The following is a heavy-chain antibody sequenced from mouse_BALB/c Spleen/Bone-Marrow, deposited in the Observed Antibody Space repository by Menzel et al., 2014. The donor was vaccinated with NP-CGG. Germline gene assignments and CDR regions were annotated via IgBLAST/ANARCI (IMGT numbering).Heavy chain of an antibody. Sequence: EVQLVESGGGLVQPGGSLKLSCATSGFTFSDYYMYWVRQTPEKRLEWVAYISNGGGSTYYPDTVKGRFTISRDNAKNTLYLQMSRLKSEDTAMYYCARGGIYYGMDHWGQGTSVTVSS. CDR3: ARGGIYYGMDH. V-gene: IGHV5-12*02. CDR1: GFTFSDYY. J-gene: IGHJ4*01. CDR2: ISNGGGST.